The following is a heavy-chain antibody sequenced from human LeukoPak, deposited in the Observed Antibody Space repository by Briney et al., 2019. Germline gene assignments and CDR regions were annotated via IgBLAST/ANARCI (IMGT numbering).Heavy chain of an antibody. Sequence: PGGSLRLSCSASGFAFSRYAMHWVRQAPGKGLEYVSGINNNGGSTYYSDSVKARFTISRDNSKNTLFLQMASLRAEDTAVYFCVKTMMTFGGVIRTDAFDIWGQGTMVTVSS. CDR3: VKTMMTFGGVIRTDAFDI. CDR2: INNNGGST. CDR1: GFAFSRYA. J-gene: IGHJ3*02. V-gene: IGHV3-64D*06. D-gene: IGHD3-16*01.